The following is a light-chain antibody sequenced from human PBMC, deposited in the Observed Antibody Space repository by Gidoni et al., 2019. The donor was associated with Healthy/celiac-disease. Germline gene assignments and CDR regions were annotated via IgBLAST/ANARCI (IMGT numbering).Light chain of an antibody. Sequence: IQMNQSPSSLSASVGDRVTITCRASQSISSYLNWYQQKPGKAPKLLIYAASSLQSGVPSRFCGSGSGTDFTLTICSLQPEDFATYYCQQSYSTPRTFGQGTKVEIK. CDR3: QQSYSTPRT. CDR2: AAS. CDR1: QSISSY. V-gene: IGKV1-39*01. J-gene: IGKJ1*01.